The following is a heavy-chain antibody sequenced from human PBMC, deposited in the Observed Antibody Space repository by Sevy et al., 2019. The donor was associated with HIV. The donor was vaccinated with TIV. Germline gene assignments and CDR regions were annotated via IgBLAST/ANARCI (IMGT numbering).Heavy chain of an antibody. D-gene: IGHD5-12*01. CDR2: ISSSSSTI. V-gene: IGHV3-48*02. CDR3: AREGIVATIGDHWFDP. Sequence: GGSLRVSCAASGFTFSSYSMNWVRQAPGKGLEWVSYISSSSSTIYYADSVKGRFTISRDNAKNSLYLQMNSLRDEDTAVYYCAREGIVATIGDHWFDPWGQGTLVTVSS. CDR1: GFTFSSYS. J-gene: IGHJ5*02.